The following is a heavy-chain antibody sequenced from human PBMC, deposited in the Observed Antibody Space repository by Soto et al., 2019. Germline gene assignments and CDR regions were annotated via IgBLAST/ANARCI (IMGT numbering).Heavy chain of an antibody. CDR1: GYSFTTYW. V-gene: IGHV5-51*01. CDR3: ARSSYDSSGYYPSHFDY. J-gene: IGHJ4*02. CDR2: IYPGDSDT. D-gene: IGHD3-22*01. Sequence: GESLKISCKGSGYSFTTYWIGWVRQMPGKGLDWMGIIYPGDSDTRYSPSFQGQVTISADKSISTAYLQWSSLKASDTAMCYCARSSYDSSGYYPSHFDYWGQGTLVTVSS.